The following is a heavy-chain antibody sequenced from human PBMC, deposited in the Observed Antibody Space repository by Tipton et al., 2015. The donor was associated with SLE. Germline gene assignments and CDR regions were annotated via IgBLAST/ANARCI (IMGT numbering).Heavy chain of an antibody. J-gene: IGHJ4*02. V-gene: IGHV3-33*01. CDR2: IWHDGSND. Sequence: SLRLSCSTSGFTFSKYGMRWVRQAPGKGLEWLSLIWHDGSNDDYADSVKGRFTISRDNSNNMVYLQMDSLRVEDTAIYFCARVRFEYSSTSPIDYWGQGILVTVSS. CDR1: GFTFSKYG. CDR3: ARVRFEYSSTSPIDY. D-gene: IGHD5-18*01.